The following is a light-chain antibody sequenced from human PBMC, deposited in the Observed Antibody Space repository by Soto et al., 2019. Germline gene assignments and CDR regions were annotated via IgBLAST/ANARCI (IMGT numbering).Light chain of an antibody. V-gene: IGLV2-11*01. J-gene: IGLJ2*01. CDR1: SSDVGAYNY. CDR3: CSYAAGDSFK. CDR2: DVT. Sequence: QSALTQPRSVSGSPGQSVTISCTGTSSDVGAYNYVSWHQQHPGKAPKLVIYDVTQRPSGVPDRFSASKSGITDSLTISGLQAEDEADYYCCSYAAGDSFKFGGGTKLTVL.